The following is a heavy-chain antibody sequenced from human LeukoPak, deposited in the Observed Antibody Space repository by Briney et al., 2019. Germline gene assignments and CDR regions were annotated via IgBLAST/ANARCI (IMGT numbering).Heavy chain of an antibody. CDR3: ARRAMGNLRAFDI. V-gene: IGHV4-39*01. CDR1: GGSISTSNYY. J-gene: IGHJ3*02. D-gene: IGHD5-18*01. CDR2: SYYSGST. Sequence: SETLSLTCTVSGGSISTSNYYWAWIRQPPGKGLEWIGTSYYSGSTYYNPSLKSRVTISVDTSNNQISLRLSSVTATDTAVYYCARRAMGNLRAFDIWGQGTMVTVSS.